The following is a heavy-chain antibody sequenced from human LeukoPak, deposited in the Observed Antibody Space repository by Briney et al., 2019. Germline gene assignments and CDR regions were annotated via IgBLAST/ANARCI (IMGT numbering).Heavy chain of an antibody. Sequence: EASVKVSCKTPGYSFTIYHMHWVRQAPGQGLEWMGIINPNTGSTTYAQKFQGRVTMTRDTSTSTVYMEVSSLRSDDTAVYYCAGGSGSDWYEASAFWGQGTLVTVSS. CDR3: AGGSGSDWYEASAF. J-gene: IGHJ4*02. CDR2: INPNTGST. D-gene: IGHD6-19*01. CDR1: GYSFTIYH. V-gene: IGHV1-46*01.